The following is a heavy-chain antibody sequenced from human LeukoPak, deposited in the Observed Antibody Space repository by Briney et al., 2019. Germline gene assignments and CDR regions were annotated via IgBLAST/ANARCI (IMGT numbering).Heavy chain of an antibody. V-gene: IGHV3-74*01. CDR2: INSDGSST. J-gene: IGHJ4*02. CDR1: GFIFSSYW. CDR3: ARAQYSGSRLDY. D-gene: IGHD1-26*01. Sequence: QTGGSLRLSCAASGFIFSSYWIHWVRHAPGKGLVWVSRINSDGSSTNYADSVKGRFTISRDNAKNTVYLQMNSLRAEDTAVYYCARAQYSGSRLDYWGQGSLVTVSS.